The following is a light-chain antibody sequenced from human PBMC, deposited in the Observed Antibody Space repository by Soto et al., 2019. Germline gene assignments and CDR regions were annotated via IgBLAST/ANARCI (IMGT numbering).Light chain of an antibody. CDR1: QSVSNN. Sequence: EIVLTQSPATLSVFPGEKATLSCGASQSVSNNLAWYHQKPGQAPRPLIYGASTRATGVPARCSGSGSGTEFTLTISSLQSEDSAIYYCQQYSSWPFTFGPGTKVAIE. CDR2: GAS. CDR3: QQYSSWPFT. V-gene: IGKV3-15*01. J-gene: IGKJ3*01.